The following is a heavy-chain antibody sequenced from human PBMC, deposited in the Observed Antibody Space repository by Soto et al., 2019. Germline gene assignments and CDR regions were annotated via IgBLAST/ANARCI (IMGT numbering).Heavy chain of an antibody. J-gene: IGHJ6*02. Sequence: SVKVSRKACGGTFSSYAISWVRQAPAQGLEWMGGIIPIFGTANYAQKFQGRVTITADESTSTAYMELSSLRSEDTAVYYCARSQERITIFGVVPGGHYYYYGMDVWGQGTTVTVS. CDR2: IIPIFGTA. CDR1: GGTFSSYA. V-gene: IGHV1-69*13. D-gene: IGHD3-3*01. CDR3: ARSQERITIFGVVPGGHYYYYGMDV.